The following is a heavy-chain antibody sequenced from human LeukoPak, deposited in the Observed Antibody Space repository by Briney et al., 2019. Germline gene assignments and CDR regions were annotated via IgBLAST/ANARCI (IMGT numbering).Heavy chain of an antibody. D-gene: IGHD6-13*01. V-gene: IGHV3-30*02. J-gene: IGHJ5*02. CDR3: AKELYSSSWYFDP. CDR1: GFTFSSYG. CDR2: IRYDGSNK. Sequence: GGSLRLSCAASGFTFSSYGMHWARQAPGKGLEWVAFIRYDGSNKYYADSVKGRFTISRDNSKNTVYLQMNSLRTEDTAVYYCAKELYSSSWYFDPWGQGTLVTVSS.